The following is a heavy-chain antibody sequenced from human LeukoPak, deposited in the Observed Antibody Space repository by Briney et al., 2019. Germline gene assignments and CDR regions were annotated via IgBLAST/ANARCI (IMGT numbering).Heavy chain of an antibody. CDR3: GRDLGGRSGY. D-gene: IGHD1-26*01. V-gene: IGHV3-74*01. CDR2: INEGGSIT. Sequence: GGSLRLSCAVSGFTFRTYWMHWVRQVPGEGLVWVSRINEGGSITNYADSVKGRFSISRDNAKNTLYLQMNSLRAEDTAVYYCGRDLGGRSGYWGQGTLVTVSS. CDR1: GFTFRTYW. J-gene: IGHJ4*02.